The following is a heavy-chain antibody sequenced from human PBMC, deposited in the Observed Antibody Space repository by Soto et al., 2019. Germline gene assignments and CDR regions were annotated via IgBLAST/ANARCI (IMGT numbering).Heavy chain of an antibody. J-gene: IGHJ3*02. V-gene: IGHV1-69*04. D-gene: IGHD6-19*01. Sequence: ASVKVSCKASGGTFSSYTISWVRQAPGQGLEWMGRIIPILGVANYAQKFQGRVTITADKSTSTAYMELSSLRSEDTAVYYCAREARPSSSGWPPDAFDIWGQGTMVTVSS. CDR3: AREARPSSSGWPPDAFDI. CDR2: IIPILGVA. CDR1: GGTFSSYT.